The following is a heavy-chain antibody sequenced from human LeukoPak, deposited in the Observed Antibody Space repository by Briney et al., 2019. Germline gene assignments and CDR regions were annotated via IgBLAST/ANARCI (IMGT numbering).Heavy chain of an antibody. Sequence: SETLSLTCTVSGGSINGYYWSWIRQPPEKGLEWMGYIYYRGSTNYNPSLKSRVTMSVDTSRNQFSLKLTSMTAADTAVYYCARADYDTSAYYYTFDYWGQGTLVTVSS. V-gene: IGHV4-59*01. CDR2: IYYRGST. J-gene: IGHJ4*02. CDR1: GGSINGYY. D-gene: IGHD3-22*01. CDR3: ARADYDTSAYYYTFDY.